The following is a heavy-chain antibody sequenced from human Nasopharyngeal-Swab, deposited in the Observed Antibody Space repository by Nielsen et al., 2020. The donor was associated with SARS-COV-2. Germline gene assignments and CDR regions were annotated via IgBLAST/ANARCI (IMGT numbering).Heavy chain of an antibody. J-gene: IGHJ4*02. CDR1: GVIFSKYW. V-gene: IGHV3-74*01. CDR2: INQDGSRT. Sequence: GGSLRLSCVASGVIFSKYWMHWVRQAPGKGLVWVSRINQDGSRTDYADSVRGRFTISRDNAKNTLYLQMNSLKAEDTAVYYCAKPLIPGLIRTTYFDNWGQGTLVTVSS. D-gene: IGHD3-16*01. CDR3: AKPLIPGLIRTTYFDN.